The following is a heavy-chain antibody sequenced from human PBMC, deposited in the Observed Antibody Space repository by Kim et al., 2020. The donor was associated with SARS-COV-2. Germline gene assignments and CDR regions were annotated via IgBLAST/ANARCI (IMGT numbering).Heavy chain of an antibody. D-gene: IGHD3-10*01. V-gene: IGHV4-34*01. J-gene: IGHJ2*01. CDR2: INHSGRT. CDR1: GGSFSGYY. Sequence: SETLSLTCAVYGGSFSGYYWSWIRQPPGKGLEWIGEINHSGRTNYNPSLKSRVTISVDTSKNQFSLKLTSVTAADTAVYYCAGILVNTSGWGGHYCDLWG. CDR3: AGILVNTSGWGGHYCDL.